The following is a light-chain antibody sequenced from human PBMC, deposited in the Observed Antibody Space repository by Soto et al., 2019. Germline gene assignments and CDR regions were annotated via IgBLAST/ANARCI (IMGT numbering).Light chain of an antibody. CDR3: SSYVGTNSYV. Sequence: QSVLTQPPSSSGSPGQSVTISCTGTSSYVGGYNYVSWYQHHPGKAPKLIIYEVYKRPSGVPDRFSGSKSGNTAALTVSGLQAEDEADYYCSSYVGTNSYVFGTGTKLPS. CDR1: SSYVGGYNY. CDR2: EVY. V-gene: IGLV2-8*01. J-gene: IGLJ1*01.